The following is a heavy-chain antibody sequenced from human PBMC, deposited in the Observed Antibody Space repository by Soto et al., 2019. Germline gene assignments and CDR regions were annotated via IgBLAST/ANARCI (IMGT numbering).Heavy chain of an antibody. CDR1: GFTFSSYS. J-gene: IGHJ4*02. D-gene: IGHD2-15*01. CDR3: ARGPQDIVVVVATTEYYFDY. V-gene: IGHV3-21*01. CDR2: ISSSSSYI. Sequence: GGSLRLSCAASGFTFSSYSMNWVRQAPGKGLEWVPSISSSSSYIYYADSVKGRFTISRDNAKNSLYLQMNSLRAEDTAVYYCARGPQDIVVVVATTEYYFDYWGQGTLVTVSS.